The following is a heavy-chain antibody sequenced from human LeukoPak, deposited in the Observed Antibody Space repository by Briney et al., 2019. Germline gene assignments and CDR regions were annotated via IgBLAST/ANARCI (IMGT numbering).Heavy chain of an antibody. CDR1: GLDFRTTW. CDR2: IKSKNDGGTI. CDR3: TTDPRV. J-gene: IGHJ3*01. Sequence: GGSLRLSCAVSGLDFRTTWMSWVRQPPGKGPEWIARIKSKNDGGTIDYAASVKGRFSISRDDSEKMVYLQMDSLQTEVTAVYYCTTDPRVWGQGTMVTVSS. V-gene: IGHV3-15*01.